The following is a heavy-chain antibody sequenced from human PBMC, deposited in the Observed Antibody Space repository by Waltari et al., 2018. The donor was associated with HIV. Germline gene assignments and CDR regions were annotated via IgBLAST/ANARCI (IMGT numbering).Heavy chain of an antibody. CDR2: LSGSGSTA. Sequence: EVQLLESGGGMVEPGGALRLPCAASGFIVGNFARRWVRQAPGKGPEWVSALSGSGSTASYAESVKGRFTISRDFSNNTLFLQMNNLRAEDTAVYFCAKSMRDLRPSAYDVWGQGTMVAISS. V-gene: IGHV3-23*01. CDR1: GFIVGNFA. D-gene: IGHD2-8*01. CDR3: AKSMRDLRPSAYDV. J-gene: IGHJ3*01.